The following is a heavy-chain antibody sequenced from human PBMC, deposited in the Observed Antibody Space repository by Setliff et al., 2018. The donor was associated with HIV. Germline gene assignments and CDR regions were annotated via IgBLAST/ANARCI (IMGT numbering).Heavy chain of an antibody. Sequence: SETLSLTCTVSGGSISSYYWSWIRQPPGKGLEWIGCIYYSGSTNYNPSLKSRVTISVDTSKNQFSLKLSSVTAADTAVYYCARSYYNFANGYYYYYYMDVWG. CDR3: ARSYYNFANGYYYYYYMDV. V-gene: IGHV4-59*01. CDR1: GGSISSYY. CDR2: IYYSGST. J-gene: IGHJ6*03. D-gene: IGHD3-3*01.